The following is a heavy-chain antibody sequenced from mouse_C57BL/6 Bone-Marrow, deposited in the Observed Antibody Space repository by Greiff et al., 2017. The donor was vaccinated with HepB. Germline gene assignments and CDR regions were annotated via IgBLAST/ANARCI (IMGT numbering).Heavy chain of an antibody. CDR2: INPNNGGT. D-gene: IGHD2-1*01. J-gene: IGHJ4*01. CDR1: GYTFTDYY. CDR3: ARKIGYGNYPMDY. V-gene: IGHV1-26*01. Sequence: EVQLQQSGPELVKPGASVKISCKASGYTFTDYYMNWVKQSHGKSLEWIGDINPNNGGTSYNQKFKGKATLTVDKSSSTAYMELRSLTSEDAAVYYCARKIGYGNYPMDYWGQGTSVTVSS.